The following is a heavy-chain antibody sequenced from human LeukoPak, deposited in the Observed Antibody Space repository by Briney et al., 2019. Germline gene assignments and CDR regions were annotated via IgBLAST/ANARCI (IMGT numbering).Heavy chain of an antibody. V-gene: IGHV1-18*01. CDR2: ISAYNGNT. Sequence: EASVKVSCKASGYTFTSYGISWVRQAPGQGLEWMGWISAYNGNTNYAQKLQGRVTMTTDTSTSTAYMELRSLRSDVTAVYYCARDQPGYWAAMVWTVSGYFDLWGRGTLVTVSS. D-gene: IGHD5-18*01. CDR1: GYTFTSYG. J-gene: IGHJ2*01. CDR3: ARDQPGYWAAMVWTVSGYFDL.